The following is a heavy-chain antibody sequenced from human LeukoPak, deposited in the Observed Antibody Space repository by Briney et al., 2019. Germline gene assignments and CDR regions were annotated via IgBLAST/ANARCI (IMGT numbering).Heavy chain of an antibody. D-gene: IGHD7-27*01. CDR3: ARDIGPNPGDEDY. J-gene: IGHJ4*02. Sequence: GRSLRLSCVASGFSFGSHAMHWVRQTPGKGLEWLVVTSYDGTRQYYADFVRGRFTISRDNSKNTLYLHMNSLRIDDTAVYYCARDIGPNPGDEDYWGQGTLVTVSS. V-gene: IGHV3-30*04. CDR2: TSYDGTRQ. CDR1: GFSFGSHA.